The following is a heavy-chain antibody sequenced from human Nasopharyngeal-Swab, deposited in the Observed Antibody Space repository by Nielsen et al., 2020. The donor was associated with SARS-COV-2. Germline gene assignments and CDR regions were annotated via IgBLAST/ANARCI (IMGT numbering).Heavy chain of an antibody. J-gene: IGHJ4*02. D-gene: IGHD1-1*01. CDR3: AADLARTTGTTN. CDR1: GFTFTSSA. V-gene: IGHV1-58*01. CDR2: IVVGSGNT. Sequence: SVKVSCKASGFTFTSSAVQWVRQARGQRLEWIGWIVVGSGNTNYAQKFQERVTITRDMSTSTAYMELSSLRSEDTAVYYCAADLARTTGTTNWDQGTLVTVSS.